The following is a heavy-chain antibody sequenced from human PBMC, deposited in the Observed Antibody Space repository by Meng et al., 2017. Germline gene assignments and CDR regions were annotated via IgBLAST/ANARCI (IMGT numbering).Heavy chain of an antibody. CDR2: IYHSGST. J-gene: IGHJ4*02. CDR3: ARIGDWGSTRYFDY. CDR1: GGSISSSNW. D-gene: IGHD7-27*01. V-gene: IGHV4-4*02. Sequence: LTDAGPGLGKLSGSRSLPCLAPGGSISSSNWGSWVRQPPGKGLEWIGEIYHSGSTNYNPSLKSRVTISVDKSKNQFSLKLSSVTAADTAVYYCARIGDWGSTRYFDYWGQGTLVTVSS.